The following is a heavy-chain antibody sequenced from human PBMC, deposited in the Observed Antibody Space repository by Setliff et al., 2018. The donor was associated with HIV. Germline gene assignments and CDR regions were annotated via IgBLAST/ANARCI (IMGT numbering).Heavy chain of an antibody. Sequence: GGSLRLFCAASGFIFSSYEMNWVRQAPGKGLEWVSAISGSGIGSYYPDSVKGRFTISRDNSKNTLFLQINSLKTEDTAVYYCARGAAGFDSGYVDYWGQGTLVTVSS. CDR3: ARGAAGFDSGYVDY. CDR1: GFIFSSYE. V-gene: IGHV3-23*01. D-gene: IGHD6-13*01. J-gene: IGHJ4*02. CDR2: ISGSGIGS.